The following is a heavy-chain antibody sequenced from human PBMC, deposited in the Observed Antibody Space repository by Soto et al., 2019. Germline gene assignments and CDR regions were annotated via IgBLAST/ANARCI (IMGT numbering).Heavy chain of an antibody. Sequence: EVQLVESGGGLVQPGGSLRLSCAASGFTFSHSWLSWVRQAPGKRLEWVANIRPDGSDPYYVESVKGRFSISRDNAKNSLYLQMNSLRAEDTAVYYCASDPEWGAVALWGRGTMVPVSS. V-gene: IGHV3-7*01. CDR3: ASDPEWGAVAL. CDR2: IRPDGSDP. J-gene: IGHJ3*01. CDR1: GFTFSHSW. D-gene: IGHD1-26*01.